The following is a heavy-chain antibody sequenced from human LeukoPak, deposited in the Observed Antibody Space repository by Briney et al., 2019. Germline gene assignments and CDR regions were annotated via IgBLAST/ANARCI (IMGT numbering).Heavy chain of an antibody. Sequence: GGSLRLSCAASGFTFSSYGMHWVRQAPGKGLEWVAVIWYDGSNKYYIDSVKGRFTISRDNSKNTLYLQMNSLRAEDTAVYYCAKVYGDDFWSGYLFDYWGQGTLVTVSS. CDR3: AKVYGDDFWSGYLFDY. V-gene: IGHV3-33*06. CDR2: IWYDGSNK. J-gene: IGHJ4*02. CDR1: GFTFSSYG. D-gene: IGHD3-3*01.